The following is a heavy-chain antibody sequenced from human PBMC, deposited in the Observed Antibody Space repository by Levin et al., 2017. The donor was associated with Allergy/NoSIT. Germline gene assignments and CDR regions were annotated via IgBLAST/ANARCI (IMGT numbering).Heavy chain of an antibody. CDR1: GGTFSSYT. Sequence: GASVKVSCKASGGTFSSYTISWVRQAPGQGLEWMGRIIPILGIANYAQKFQGRVTITADKSTSTAYMELSSLRSEDTAVYYCARGLLGGYCSGGSCSRPIDYWGQGTLVTVSS. V-gene: IGHV1-69*02. J-gene: IGHJ4*02. CDR3: ARGLLGGYCSGGSCSRPIDY. D-gene: IGHD2-15*01. CDR2: IIPILGIA.